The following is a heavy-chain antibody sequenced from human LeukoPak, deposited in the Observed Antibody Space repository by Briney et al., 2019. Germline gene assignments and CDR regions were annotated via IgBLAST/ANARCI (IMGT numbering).Heavy chain of an antibody. V-gene: IGHV3-30*18. J-gene: IGHJ3*02. CDR2: ISYDGSNK. D-gene: IGHD3-22*01. CDR3: AKDANVNYDSSGYDGAFDI. CDR1: GFTFSSYG. Sequence: GGSLRLSCAASGFTFSSYGMHWVRQAPGKGLEWVAVISYDGSNKYYADSVEGRFTISRDNSKNTLYLQMNSLRAEDTAVYYCAKDANVNYDSSGYDGAFDIWGQGTMVTVSS.